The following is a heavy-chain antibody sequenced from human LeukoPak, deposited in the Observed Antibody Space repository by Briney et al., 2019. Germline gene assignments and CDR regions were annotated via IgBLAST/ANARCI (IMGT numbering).Heavy chain of an antibody. CDR3: ARTRYYYGFDF. Sequence: GGSLRLSCAASGFTFSDYSMNWVRQAPGKGLEWVSYISSTSGTIYYADSVKGRFTISRDNAKNSLYLQMNSLRAEDTAVYYCARTRYYYGFDFWGQGTMVTGSS. CDR1: GFTFSDYS. D-gene: IGHD2/OR15-2a*01. V-gene: IGHV3-48*01. J-gene: IGHJ3*01. CDR2: ISSTSGTI.